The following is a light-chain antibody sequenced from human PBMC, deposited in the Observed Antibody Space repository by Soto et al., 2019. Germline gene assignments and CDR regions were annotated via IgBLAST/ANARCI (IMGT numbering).Light chain of an antibody. CDR3: SSYTSSSTRV. Sequence: QSALTQPASVSGSPGQSITISCTGTSSDVGDYNYVSWYQQHPGKAPKLVIFDVSDRPSGVSNRFSGSKSGNTASLTISGLQAEDEGDYYCSSYTSSSTRVFGTGTKLTVL. J-gene: IGLJ1*01. CDR2: DVS. V-gene: IGLV2-14*01. CDR1: SSDVGDYNY.